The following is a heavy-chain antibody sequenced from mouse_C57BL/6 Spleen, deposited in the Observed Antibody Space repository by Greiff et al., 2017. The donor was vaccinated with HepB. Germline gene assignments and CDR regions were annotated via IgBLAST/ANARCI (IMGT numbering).Heavy chain of an antibody. CDR2: INPYNGGT. CDR1: GYTFTDYY. J-gene: IGHJ4*01. Sequence: VQLKQSGPVLVKPGASVKMSCKASGYTFTDYYMNWVKQSHGKSLEWIGVINPYNGGTSYNQKFKGKATLTVHKSSSTAYMELNSLTSEDSAVYYCARGGYDYDYYAMDYWGQGTSVTVSS. D-gene: IGHD2-4*01. V-gene: IGHV1-19*01. CDR3: ARGGYDYDYYAMDY.